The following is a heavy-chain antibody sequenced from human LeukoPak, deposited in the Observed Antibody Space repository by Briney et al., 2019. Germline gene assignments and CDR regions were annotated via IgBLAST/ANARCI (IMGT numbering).Heavy chain of an antibody. CDR2: INPNSGGT. V-gene: IGHV1-2*04. D-gene: IGHD3-10*01. Sequence: ASVKVSCKASGYTFTGYYMHWVRQAPGQGLEWMGWINPNSGGTNYAQKFQGWVTMTRDTSISTAYMELSRLRSDDTAVYYCARGIFSALLLFGEHWYFDLWGRGTLGTGFS. J-gene: IGHJ2*01. CDR1: GYTFTGYY. CDR3: ARGIFSALLLFGEHWYFDL.